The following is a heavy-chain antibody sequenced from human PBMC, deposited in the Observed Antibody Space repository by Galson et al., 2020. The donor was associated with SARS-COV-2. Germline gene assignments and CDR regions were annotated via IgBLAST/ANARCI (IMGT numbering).Heavy chain of an antibody. D-gene: IGHD1-26*01. Sequence: SETLSLTCTVSGGSISSGSYYWSWIRQPAGKGLEWIGRIYTSGSTNYNPSLKSRATISVDTSTNQFSLKLSSVTAADTAVYYCARESRWDRYFDHWGQGTRVTVSS. CDR3: ARESRWDRYFDH. CDR1: GGSISSGSYY. V-gene: IGHV4-61*02. J-gene: IGHJ4*02. CDR2: IYTSGST.